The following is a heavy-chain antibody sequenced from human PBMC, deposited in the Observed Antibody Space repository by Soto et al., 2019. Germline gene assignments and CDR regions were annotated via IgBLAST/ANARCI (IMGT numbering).Heavy chain of an antibody. CDR1: GYSFTSYW. D-gene: IGHD2-15*01. Sequence: PGESLKISCKGSGYSFTSYWIGWVRQMPGKGLGWMGIIYPGDSDTRYSPSFQGQVTISADKSISTAYLQWSSLKASDTAMYYCATGMGYCSGGSCRPVQYGMDVWGQGTTVTVSS. V-gene: IGHV5-51*01. J-gene: IGHJ6*02. CDR3: ATGMGYCSGGSCRPVQYGMDV. CDR2: IYPGDSDT.